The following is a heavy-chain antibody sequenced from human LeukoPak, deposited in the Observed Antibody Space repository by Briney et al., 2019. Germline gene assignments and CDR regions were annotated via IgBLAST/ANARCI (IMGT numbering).Heavy chain of an antibody. J-gene: IGHJ3*02. CDR2: ISWNSGKT. CDR1: GFTFEYYA. V-gene: IGHV3-9*01. D-gene: IGHD3-3*01. CDR3: VAGSGYSPADAFYI. Sequence: GRSLRLSCAASGFTFEYYAMYWVRQAPGKGLEWVAGISWNSGKTGYADSVKGRFTVSRDNAKNSLFLQMNSLRTEDAALYYCVAGSGYSPADAFYIWGQGTRVTVSS.